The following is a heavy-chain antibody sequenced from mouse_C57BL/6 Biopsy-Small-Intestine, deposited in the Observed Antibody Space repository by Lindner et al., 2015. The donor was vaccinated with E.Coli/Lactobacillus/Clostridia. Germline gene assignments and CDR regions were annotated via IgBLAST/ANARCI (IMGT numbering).Heavy chain of an antibody. V-gene: IGHV1-18*01. D-gene: IGHD3-2*02. J-gene: IGHJ4*01. CDR2: INPNNGGT. Sequence: VQLQESGPELVKPGASVKIPCKASGYTFTDYNMDWVKQSHGKSLEWIGDINPNNGGTIYNQKFKGKATLTVDKSSSTAYMELRSLTSEDTAVYYCTRSQAYYYAMDYWGQGTSVTVSS. CDR3: TRSQAYYYAMDY. CDR1: GYTFTDYN.